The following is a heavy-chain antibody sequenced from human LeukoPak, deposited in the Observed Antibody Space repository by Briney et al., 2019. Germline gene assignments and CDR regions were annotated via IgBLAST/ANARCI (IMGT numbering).Heavy chain of an antibody. V-gene: IGHV4-61*08. Sequence: PSETLSLTCTVSGGSISSGDYYWSWIRQPPGKGLEWIGYIYDSGSNNYNPSLKSRLTISIDTSKNQFSLKLTSVTAADTAVYYCATRGYWGQGTLVTVSS. D-gene: IGHD3-10*01. J-gene: IGHJ4*02. CDR2: IYDSGSN. CDR1: GGSISSGDYY. CDR3: ATRGY.